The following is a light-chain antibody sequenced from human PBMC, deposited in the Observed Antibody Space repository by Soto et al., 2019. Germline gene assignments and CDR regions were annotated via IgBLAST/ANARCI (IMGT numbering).Light chain of an antibody. CDR1: QTISSW. J-gene: IGKJ1*01. CDR3: QQYNGYSTWT. Sequence: DIQMTQSPSTLSGSVGDIATITCRASQTISSWLAWYQQKPGKAPKLLIYKASTLKSGVPSRFSGSGSGTEFTLTISSLQPDDFATYYCQQYNGYSTWTFGQGTKVDIK. V-gene: IGKV1-5*03. CDR2: KAS.